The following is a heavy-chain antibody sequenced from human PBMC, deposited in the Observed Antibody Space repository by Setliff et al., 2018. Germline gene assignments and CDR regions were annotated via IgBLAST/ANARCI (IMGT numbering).Heavy chain of an antibody. CDR1: GGTFSSYA. D-gene: IGHD2-15*01. CDR2: IIPIFGTA. V-gene: IGHV1-69*13. CDR3: ARVRDCSGGICHRGFHHYMDV. J-gene: IGHJ6*03. Sequence: SVKVSCKASGGTFSSYAISWVRQAPGQGLEWMGGIIPIFGTANYAQKFQGRVTITADESTTTAYLELSSLRSEDTAVYYCARVRDCSGGICHRGFHHYMDVWGKGTTVTVSS.